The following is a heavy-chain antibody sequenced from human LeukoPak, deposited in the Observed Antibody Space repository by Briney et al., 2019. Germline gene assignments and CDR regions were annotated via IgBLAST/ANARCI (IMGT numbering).Heavy chain of an antibody. D-gene: IGHD2-15*01. CDR1: GFTVSSNY. J-gene: IGHJ4*03. Sequence: GGSLRLSCAVSGFTVSSNYMTWVRQAPGKGLEWVSVIYSGGTTYYADSVKGRFTLSRDNSMDTLYLQMNSLRVEDTAVYYCAKELRPNDYWGQGTLVTVSS. CDR3: AKELRPNDY. V-gene: IGHV3-53*01. CDR2: IYSGGTT.